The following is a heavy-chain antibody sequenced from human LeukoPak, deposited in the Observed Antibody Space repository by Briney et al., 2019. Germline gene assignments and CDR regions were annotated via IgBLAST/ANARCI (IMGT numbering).Heavy chain of an antibody. J-gene: IGHJ5*02. V-gene: IGHV4-4*02. Sequence: PSETLSLTCAVSGDSISSNYWWTWVRQPPGKGLEWIGEIHHSGSTNYSPPLKSRVTISVDTSKNQFSLKLSSVTAADTAVYYCARSITIFGGWFDPWGQGTLVTVSS. D-gene: IGHD3-3*01. CDR1: GDSISSNYW. CDR3: ARSITIFGGWFDP. CDR2: IHHSGST.